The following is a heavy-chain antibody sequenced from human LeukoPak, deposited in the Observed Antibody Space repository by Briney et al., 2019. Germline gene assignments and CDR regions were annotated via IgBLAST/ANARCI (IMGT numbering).Heavy chain of an antibody. Sequence: GGSLRLSCEASGFSSSSYAMTWVRQAPGKGLEWVSLISGSGSYTYYADSVKGRFTISRDNSKNTLSLQMNSLRADDTAVYYCTREGSLWFGESKSDSWGQGTLVTVSS. CDR3: TREGSLWFGESKSDS. CDR2: ISGSGSYT. D-gene: IGHD3-10*01. CDR1: GFSSSSYA. V-gene: IGHV3-23*01. J-gene: IGHJ4*02.